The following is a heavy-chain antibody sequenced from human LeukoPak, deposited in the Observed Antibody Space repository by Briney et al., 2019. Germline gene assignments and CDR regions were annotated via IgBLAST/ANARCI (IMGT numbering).Heavy chain of an antibody. D-gene: IGHD3-16*01. CDR3: ARGGSWGYYYYGMDV. CDR1: GFTFSSYD. CDR2: ICIAVDA. V-gene: IGHV3-13*01. Sequence: GGSLRLSSAASGFTFSSYDMRWVPQATGKGLEWVSAICIAVDASYPGSAKGRFTISRENAMNSLYLQMNSMRAGDTAVYYCARGGSWGYYYYGMDVWGQGTTVTVSS. J-gene: IGHJ6*02.